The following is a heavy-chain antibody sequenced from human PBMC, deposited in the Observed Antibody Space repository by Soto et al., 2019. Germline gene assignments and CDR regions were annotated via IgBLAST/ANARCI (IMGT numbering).Heavy chain of an antibody. J-gene: IGHJ4*02. V-gene: IGHV1-69*13. CDR1: GGTFSSYA. Sequence: AVKVSCKSSGGTFSSYAISWVRQAPGQGLEWMGGIIPIFGTANYAQKFQGRVTITADESTSTAYMELSSLRSEDSAGYYCARGLSSSGWYNFDYWGQGTLVTVS. CDR3: ARGLSSSGWYNFDY. CDR2: IIPIFGTA. D-gene: IGHD6-19*01.